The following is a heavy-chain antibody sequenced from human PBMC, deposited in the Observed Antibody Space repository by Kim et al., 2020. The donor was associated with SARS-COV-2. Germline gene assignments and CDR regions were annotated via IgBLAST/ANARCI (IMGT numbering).Heavy chain of an antibody. V-gene: IGHV4-39*01. J-gene: IGHJ3*02. CDR1: GGSISSSSYY. Sequence: SETLSLTCTVSGGSISSSSYYWGWIRQPPGKGLEWIGSSYDSGSTYYNPSLKSRVTISVDTSKNQFSLKLSSVTAADTAVYYCARHAGGSADISGYYYFLIIHDAFDIWRQGKMDTVSS. CDR2: SYDSGST. D-gene: IGHD3-22*01. CDR3: ARHAGGSADISGYYYFLIIHDAFDI.